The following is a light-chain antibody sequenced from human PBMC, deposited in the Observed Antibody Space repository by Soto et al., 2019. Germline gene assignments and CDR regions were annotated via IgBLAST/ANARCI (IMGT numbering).Light chain of an antibody. Sequence: QSVLTQPASVSGSPGQSITISCTGTSSDVGRYDYVSWYQQHPGKAPKLMIYEVSNRPSGVSNRFSGSKSGNTASLTISGLQAEDETDYYCSSFTSTSTLVFGTGTKVTGL. J-gene: IGLJ1*01. CDR2: EVS. V-gene: IGLV2-14*01. CDR3: SSFTSTSTLV. CDR1: SSDVGRYDY.